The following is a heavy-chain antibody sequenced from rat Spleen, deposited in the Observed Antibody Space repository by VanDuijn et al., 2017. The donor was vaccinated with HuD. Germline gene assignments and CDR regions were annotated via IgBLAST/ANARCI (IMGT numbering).Heavy chain of an antibody. J-gene: IGHJ1*01. V-gene: IGHV5S13*01. Sequence: EVQLVESGGGLVQPGRSLKLSCAASGFTFSNYDMAWVRQAPTKGLEWIASISTGGGNTYYRDSVKGRFTISRDNAQNTLYLQMNSLKSEDTATYYCARGGRWYFDFWGPGTMVTVSS. CDR1: GFTFSNYD. D-gene: IGHD1-11*01. CDR2: ISTGGGNT. CDR3: ARGGRWYFDF.